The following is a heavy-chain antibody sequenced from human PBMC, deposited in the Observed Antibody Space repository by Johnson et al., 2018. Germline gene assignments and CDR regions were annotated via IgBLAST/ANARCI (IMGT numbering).Heavy chain of an antibody. D-gene: IGHD6-19*01. J-gene: IGHJ3*01. V-gene: IGHV3-30*18. Sequence: QVQLVESGGGVVQPGRSLRLSCAASGFTFNSYGMHWVRQAPGKGLEWVALISYDGSNKYYADSVKGRCTISRDKSKKTVYLQMNGLRAGDTALYYCAKDLDIRAGNHPPGGAFDVWGPGTMVTVSS. CDR2: ISYDGSNK. CDR1: GFTFNSYG. CDR3: AKDLDIRAGNHPPGGAFDV.